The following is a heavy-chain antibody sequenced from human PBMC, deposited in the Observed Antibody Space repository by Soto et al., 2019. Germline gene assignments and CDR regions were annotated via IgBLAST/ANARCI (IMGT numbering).Heavy chain of an antibody. CDR1: GFIFSDYG. J-gene: IGHJ4*02. CDR2: IWYDGSKK. CDR3: AREGAVAGSQDF. Sequence: GGSLRLSCAASGFIFSDYGIHWVRQAPGKGLEWVALIWYDGSKKYYADSVEGRFTVSRDNINSALYLEMNSLRVEDSAVYYCAREGAVAGSQDFWGQGTLVTVSS. D-gene: IGHD6-19*01. V-gene: IGHV3-33*01.